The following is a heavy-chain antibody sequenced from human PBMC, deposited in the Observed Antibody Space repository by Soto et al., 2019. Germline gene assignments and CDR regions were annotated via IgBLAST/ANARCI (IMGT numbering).Heavy chain of an antibody. CDR2: ISWNSGSI. V-gene: IGHV3-9*01. Sequence: GGSLRLSCAASGFTFDDYAMHWVRQAPGKGLEWVSGISWNSGSIGYADSVKGRFTISRDNAKNSLYLQMNSLRAEDTALYYCAKAPLAGRGWANYFDYCAQGTLVTVS. CDR3: AKAPLAGRGWANYFDY. J-gene: IGHJ4*02. CDR1: GFTFDDYA. D-gene: IGHD6-19*01.